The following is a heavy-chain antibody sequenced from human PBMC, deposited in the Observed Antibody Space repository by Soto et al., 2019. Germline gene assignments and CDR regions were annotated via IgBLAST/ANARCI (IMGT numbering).Heavy chain of an antibody. CDR3: VRDLLGSGGHFDY. J-gene: IGHJ4*02. Sequence: GGFLRLSCAASGFTFSSYAMSWVRQAPGKGLEWVAHIWYDGSNTYYADSVKGRFTISRDNSRNTVYLQMNSLRAEDTAVYHCVRDLLGSGGHFDYWGQGTPVTVSS. CDR1: GFTFSSYA. CDR2: IWYDGSNT. D-gene: IGHD7-27*01. V-gene: IGHV3-33*08.